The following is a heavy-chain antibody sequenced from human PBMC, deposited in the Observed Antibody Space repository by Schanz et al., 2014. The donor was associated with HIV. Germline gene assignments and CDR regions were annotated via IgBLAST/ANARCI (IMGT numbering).Heavy chain of an antibody. J-gene: IGHJ6*02. CDR2: IWFDGRNK. CDR3: AREREESIAYYYYGMDV. Sequence: QVQLVESGGGVVQPGRSLRLSCAASGFTFSSYGMHWVRQAPGKGLEWVAVIWFDGRNKYYGDSVKGRFMISRDNSNNTLYLQMNSLRAEDTAVYYCAREREESIAYYYYGMDVWGQGTAVTVSS. D-gene: IGHD1-26*01. V-gene: IGHV3-33*01. CDR1: GFTFSSYG.